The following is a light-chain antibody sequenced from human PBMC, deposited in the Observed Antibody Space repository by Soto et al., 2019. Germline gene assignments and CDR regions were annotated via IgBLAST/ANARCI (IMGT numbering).Light chain of an antibody. J-gene: IGKJ3*01. Sequence: DIVMTQSPLSLPVTPGEPASISCRSSQSLLHSNGYNYLYWYLQKPGQSPQLLIYLGSNRSSGVPDRLSGSGSGTDFTLKISRVEAEDVGVYYCMQALQTPPFTFGPGTKVDIK. V-gene: IGKV2-28*01. CDR1: QSLLHSNGYNY. CDR3: MQALQTPPFT. CDR2: LGS.